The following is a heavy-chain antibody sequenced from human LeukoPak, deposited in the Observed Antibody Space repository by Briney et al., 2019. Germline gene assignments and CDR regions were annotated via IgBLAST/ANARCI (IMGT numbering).Heavy chain of an antibody. D-gene: IGHD6-13*01. Sequence: SVKVSCKTSGGTFSSYAISWVRQAPGQGLEWMGRIIPIFGTANYAQKFQGRVTITADKSTSTAYMELSSLRSEDTVVYYCARETGSSSWYAADYWGQGTLVTVSS. CDR2: IIPIFGTA. CDR3: ARETGSSSWYAADY. J-gene: IGHJ4*02. V-gene: IGHV1-69*06. CDR1: GGTFSSYA.